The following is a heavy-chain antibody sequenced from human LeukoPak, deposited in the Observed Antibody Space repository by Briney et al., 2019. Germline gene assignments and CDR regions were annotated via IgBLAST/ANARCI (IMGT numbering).Heavy chain of an antibody. D-gene: IGHD3-22*01. CDR3: ARGLYYYDSSGYPRTFDY. CDR1: GGSISSSSYY. CDR2: IYYSGST. V-gene: IGHV4-39*01. Sequence: SETLSLTCTVSGGSISSSSYYWVWIRQPPGKGLEWIGSIYYSGSTYYNPSLKRRVTTSVDTSKNQCSLKLSSVTAADTAVYYCARGLYYYDSSGYPRTFDYWGQGTLVTVSS. J-gene: IGHJ4*02.